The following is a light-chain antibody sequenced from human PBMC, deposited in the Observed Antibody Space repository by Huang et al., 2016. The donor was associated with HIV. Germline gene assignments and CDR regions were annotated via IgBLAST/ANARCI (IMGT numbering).Light chain of an antibody. V-gene: IGKV3-11*01. J-gene: IGKJ1*01. CDR2: DAS. CDR1: QSVGSY. Sequence: DIVLTQSPATLSLSPGERATLSCRAGQSVGSYLAWYQQTPGQAPRLLGSDASNRATGIQARFSGSGSGTDFTLTISSLEPEDFAVYYCHQHSSWPGTFGQGTRVEIK. CDR3: HQHSSWPGT.